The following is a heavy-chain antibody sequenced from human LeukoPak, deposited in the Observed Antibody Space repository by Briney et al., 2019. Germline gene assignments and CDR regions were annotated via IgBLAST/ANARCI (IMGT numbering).Heavy chain of an antibody. Sequence: GGSLRLSCAASGFTFGSYGMHWVRQAPGKGLEWVAVISYDGSNKYYADSVKGRFTISRDNSKNTLYLQMNSLRAEDTAVYYCAELGITMIGGVWGKGTTVTISS. V-gene: IGHV3-30*18. J-gene: IGHJ6*04. CDR3: AELGITMIGGV. CDR2: ISYDGSNK. CDR1: GFTFGSYG. D-gene: IGHD3-10*02.